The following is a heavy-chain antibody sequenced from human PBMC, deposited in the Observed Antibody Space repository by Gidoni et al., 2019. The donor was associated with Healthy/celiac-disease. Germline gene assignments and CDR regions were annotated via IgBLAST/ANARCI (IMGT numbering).Heavy chain of an antibody. D-gene: IGHD3-10*01. CDR3: TRFHYYGSGSYGY. CDR2: MRSKANSYAT. J-gene: IGHJ4*02. V-gene: IGHV3-73*02. Sequence: EVQLMESGGGLVQPGGSLKLSCEDSGFTVRGSAMHWVRKASGKGLGWVGRMRSKANSYATAYAASVKGSFTTSRDDSKNTAYLQMNSLKTEDTAVYYCTRFHYYGSGSYGYWGQGTLVTVSS. CDR1: GFTVRGSA.